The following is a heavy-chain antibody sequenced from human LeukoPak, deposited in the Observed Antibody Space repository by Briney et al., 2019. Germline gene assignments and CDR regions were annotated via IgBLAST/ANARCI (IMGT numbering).Heavy chain of an antibody. V-gene: IGHV4-34*01. CDR3: AKDLPGYCSGGSCHTIDY. CDR2: INHSGST. Sequence: SETLSLTCAVYGGSFSGYYRSWIRQPPGKGLEWIGEINHSGSTNYNPSLKSRVTISVDTSKNQFSLKLSSVTAADTAVYYCAKDLPGYCSGGSCHTIDYWGQGTLVTVSS. J-gene: IGHJ4*02. D-gene: IGHD2-15*01. CDR1: GGSFSGYY.